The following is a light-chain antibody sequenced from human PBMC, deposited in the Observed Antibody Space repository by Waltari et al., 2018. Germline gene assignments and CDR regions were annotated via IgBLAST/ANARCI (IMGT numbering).Light chain of an antibody. CDR2: YAS. V-gene: IGKV1-13*02. CDR3: QQGNSNPWT. Sequence: IQMSQSPSSLSASVGDRVTITCRASQGINSYLNWYQQKPGKAPKLLIYYASSLASGVPSRFSGSGSGTEFTLTISSLQPEDFTTYYCQQGNSNPWTFGQGTKVEIK. J-gene: IGKJ1*01. CDR1: QGINSY.